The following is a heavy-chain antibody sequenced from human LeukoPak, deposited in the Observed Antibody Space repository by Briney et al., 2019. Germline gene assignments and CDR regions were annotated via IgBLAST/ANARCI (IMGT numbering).Heavy chain of an antibody. CDR2: ISSSSSYI. CDR3: ARDRGYGGYEEAGY. J-gene: IGHJ4*02. D-gene: IGHD5-12*01. Sequence: GGSLRLSCAASGFTFSSYSMNWVRQAPGKGLEWVSSISSSSSYIYYADSVKGRFTISRDNAKNSLYLQMNSLRAEDTAVYYCARDRGYGGYEEAGYWGRGTLVTVSS. V-gene: IGHV3-21*01. CDR1: GFTFSSYS.